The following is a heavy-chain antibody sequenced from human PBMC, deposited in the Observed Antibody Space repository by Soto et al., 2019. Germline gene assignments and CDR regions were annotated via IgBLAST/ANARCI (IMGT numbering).Heavy chain of an antibody. Sequence: EVQLVESGGRLVQPGGSLRLSCAASGFMFSAYWMSWVRQDPGKGLEWVATISGGASDKFYVYSVKGRFTISRDDSKNTLYLQMNSLRDEDTAVYYCVREDWHRFDSWGQGPLVTVSS. CDR3: VREDWHRFDS. D-gene: IGHD2-21*01. J-gene: IGHJ4*02. CDR1: GFMFSAYW. CDR2: ISGGASDK. V-gene: IGHV3-7*01.